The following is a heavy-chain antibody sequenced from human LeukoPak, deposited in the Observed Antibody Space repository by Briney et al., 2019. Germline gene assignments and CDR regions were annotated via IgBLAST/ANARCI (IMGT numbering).Heavy chain of an antibody. Sequence: PSETLSLTCTVSGESISNYFWSWIRQPAGKGLEWIGRIYTSGSPDYNPSLKSRVTMSVDTSKNHFSLKLWSVTAADTAVYYCARESKSYDGSGFYHDSWGQGTLVTVSS. J-gene: IGHJ4*02. CDR1: GESISNYF. V-gene: IGHV4-4*07. D-gene: IGHD3-22*01. CDR2: IYTSGSP. CDR3: ARESKSYDGSGFYHDS.